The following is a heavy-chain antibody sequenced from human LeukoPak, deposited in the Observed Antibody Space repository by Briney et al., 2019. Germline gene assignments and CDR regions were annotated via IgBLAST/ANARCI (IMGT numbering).Heavy chain of an antibody. CDR2: IYPGDSDT. D-gene: IGHD5-18*01. CDR1: GYSFTSYW. CDR3: ARHIRDTAMVGNYYYYYGMDV. Sequence: GESLKISCKGSGYSFTSYWIGWVRQMPGKGLEWMGIIYPGDSDTRYSPSFQGQVTISADKSISTAYLQWSSLKASDTAMYYCARHIRDTAMVGNYYYYYGMDVWGQGTTVTVSS. J-gene: IGHJ6*02. V-gene: IGHV5-51*01.